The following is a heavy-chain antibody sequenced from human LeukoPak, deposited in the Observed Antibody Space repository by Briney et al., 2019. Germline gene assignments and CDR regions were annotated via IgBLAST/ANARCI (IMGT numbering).Heavy chain of an antibody. CDR3: ARAGRSSIAFDI. J-gene: IGHJ3*02. CDR1: GFTFSSYA. V-gene: IGHV3-30*04. CDR2: ISYDGSNK. D-gene: IGHD3-10*01. Sequence: GGSLRLSCAASGFTFSSYAMHWVRQAPGKGLEWVAVISYDGSNKYYADSVKGRFTISRDNSKNTLYLQMNSLRAEDTAVYYCARAGRSSIAFDIWGQGTMVTVSS.